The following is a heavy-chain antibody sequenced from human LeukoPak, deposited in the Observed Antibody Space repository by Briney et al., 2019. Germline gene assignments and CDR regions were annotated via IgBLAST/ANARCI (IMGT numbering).Heavy chain of an antibody. V-gene: IGHV3-48*02. J-gene: IGHJ4*02. CDR1: GFTFSSYS. D-gene: IGHD4-23*01. Sequence: GRSLRLSCAASGFTFSSYSMTWVRQAPGKGLEWVSYISSTSSTIYYAESVKGRFTISRDNAKNSLNLQMNSLRDEDTAVYYCARDPNYGGKGGFDYWGQGTLVTVSS. CDR2: ISSTSSTI. CDR3: ARDPNYGGKGGFDY.